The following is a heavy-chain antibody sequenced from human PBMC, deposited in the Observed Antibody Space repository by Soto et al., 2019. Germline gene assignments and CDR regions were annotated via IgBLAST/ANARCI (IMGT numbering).Heavy chain of an antibody. CDR1: GFTFSSYA. Sequence: GGSLRLSCAASGFTFSSYAMSWVRQAPGKGLEWVSAISGSGGSTYYADSVKGRFTISRDNSKNTLYLQMNRLRAEDTAVYYCAKHPPGHPGDFYDILTGYPIQSFYMDVWGKGTTVTVSS. CDR3: AKHPPGHPGDFYDILTGYPIQSFYMDV. V-gene: IGHV3-23*01. J-gene: IGHJ6*03. CDR2: ISGSGGST. D-gene: IGHD3-9*01.